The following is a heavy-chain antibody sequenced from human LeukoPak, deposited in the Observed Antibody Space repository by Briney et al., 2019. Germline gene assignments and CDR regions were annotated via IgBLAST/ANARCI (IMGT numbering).Heavy chain of an antibody. CDR3: TRVQAGRSGLMDV. Sequence: GGSLRLSCPASGFSLSGYWMHWVRQAPGKGLVWVSRIGFDGSGTTYADSVKGRFTISRDTSKNTLYLQMNSLRDEDAAVYHCTRVQAGRSGLMDVWGRGTTVTVSS. CDR2: IGFDGSGT. D-gene: IGHD2-8*02. CDR1: GFSLSGYW. J-gene: IGHJ6*02. V-gene: IGHV3-74*01.